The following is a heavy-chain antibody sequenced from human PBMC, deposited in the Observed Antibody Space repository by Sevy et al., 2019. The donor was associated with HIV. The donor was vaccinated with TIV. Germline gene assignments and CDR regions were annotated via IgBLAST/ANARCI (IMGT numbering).Heavy chain of an antibody. J-gene: IGHJ5*02. V-gene: IGHV3-30*04. Sequence: GGSLRLSCAASGLPFSSYAMHWVRQGPGKGLEWVAVISYDARNEAYADSVKGRFTISRDNSKNTLYLQMNSLRAEDTAVYYCARDRCTITSCHEGNWFDPWGQGTLVTVSS. CDR3: ARDRCTITSCHEGNWFDP. CDR2: ISYDARNE. CDR1: GLPFSSYA. D-gene: IGHD2-2*01.